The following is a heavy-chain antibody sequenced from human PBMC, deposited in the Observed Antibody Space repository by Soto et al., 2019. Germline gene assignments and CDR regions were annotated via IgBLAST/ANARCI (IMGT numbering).Heavy chain of an antibody. CDR1: GGPFSGYY. V-gene: IGHV4-34*01. CDR2: INHSGST. J-gene: IGHJ6*02. D-gene: IGHD6-6*01. Sequence: SETLSLTCAVYGGPFSGYYWSWIRQPPGKGLEWIGEINHSGSTNYNPSLKSRVTISVDTSKNQFSLKLSSVTAADTAVYYCARGWSSSPRYYYYYGMDVWGQGTTVTVSS. CDR3: ARGWSSSPRYYYYYGMDV.